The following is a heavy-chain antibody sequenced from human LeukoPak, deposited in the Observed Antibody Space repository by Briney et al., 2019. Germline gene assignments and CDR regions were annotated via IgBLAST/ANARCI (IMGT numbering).Heavy chain of an antibody. CDR3: ARSAGWFGDSNFDY. V-gene: IGHV4-39*07. CDR2: IYYSGTT. CDR1: GGSISITRYH. J-gene: IGHJ4*02. Sequence: SETLSLTCTVSGGSISITRYHRGWIRQSPGKGLEWIASIYYSGTTYYKPSLQSRVSISVDTFKNHFSLKLSSVTAADTALYYCARSAGWFGDSNFDYWGQGTLVTVSS. D-gene: IGHD3-10*01.